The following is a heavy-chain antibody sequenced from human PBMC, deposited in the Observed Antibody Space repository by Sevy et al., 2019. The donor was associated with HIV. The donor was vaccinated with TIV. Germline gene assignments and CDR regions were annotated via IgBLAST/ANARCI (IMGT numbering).Heavy chain of an antibody. D-gene: IGHD3-10*01. CDR3: ARDKLLPVMVTMVRGALSYYFDY. CDR2: IWYDGINK. CDR1: GFTFSDYG. Sequence: GGSPRLSCAASGFTFSDYGIHWVRQAPGKGPEWVAVIWYDGINKYYVDSVKGRFTISRDNSKNTVYLQMNSLRAEDTAVYYCARDKLLPVMVTMVRGALSYYFDYWGQGTLVTVSS. V-gene: IGHV3-33*01. J-gene: IGHJ4*02.